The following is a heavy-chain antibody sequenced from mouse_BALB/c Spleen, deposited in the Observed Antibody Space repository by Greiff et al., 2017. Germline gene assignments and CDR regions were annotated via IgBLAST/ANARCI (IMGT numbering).Heavy chain of an antibody. CDR1: GYTFTDYW. CDR3: ASHARIATATSAMDD. Sequence: QVQLQQSGAELVRPGTSVKISCKASGYTFTDYWLGWVKQRPGHGLEWIGDIYPGGGYTNYNEKFKGKATLTADTSSSTAYMQLSSLTSEDSAVYFGASHARIATATSAMDDWGQGTSVTVSS. V-gene: IGHV1-63*02. CDR2: IYPGGGYT. D-gene: IGHD1-2*01. J-gene: IGHJ4*01.